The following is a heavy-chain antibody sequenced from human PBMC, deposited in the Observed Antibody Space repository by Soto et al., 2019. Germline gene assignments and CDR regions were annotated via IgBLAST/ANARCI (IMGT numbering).Heavy chain of an antibody. V-gene: IGHV3-30*18. D-gene: IGHD4-17*01. Sequence: PVGSLRLSCAAPGFTFSSYGMHWVRQAPGKGLEWVAVISYDGSNKYYADSVKGRFTISRDNSKNTLYLQMNSLRAEDTAVYYCAKDYGDAADYWGQGTLVTVS. CDR3: AKDYGDAADY. J-gene: IGHJ4*02. CDR1: GFTFSSYG. CDR2: ISYDGSNK.